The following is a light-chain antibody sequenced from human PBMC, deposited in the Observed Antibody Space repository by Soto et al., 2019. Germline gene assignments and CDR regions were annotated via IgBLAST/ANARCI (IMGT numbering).Light chain of an antibody. CDR3: AAWDDSLNVSL. Sequence: QSVLTQPPSASGTPGQRVTISCSGSSSNIGSNTVNWYQQLPGTAPKLLIYSNNQRSSGVPDRFSGSKSGTSASLAISGLQSEDEADYYCAAWDDSLNVSLFGGGTQLTVL. CDR1: SSNIGSNT. CDR2: SNN. J-gene: IGLJ2*01. V-gene: IGLV1-44*01.